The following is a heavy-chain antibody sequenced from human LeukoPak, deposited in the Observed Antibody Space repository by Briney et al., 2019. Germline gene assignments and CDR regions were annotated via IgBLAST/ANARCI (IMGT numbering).Heavy chain of an antibody. CDR1: GYTFSTYD. CDR2: MNPNSANT. J-gene: IGHJ4*02. D-gene: IGHD2-2*01. CDR3: ARAIRYQLLSDY. V-gene: IGHV1-8*02. Sequence: ASVKVSCKPSGYTFSTYDINWLRQAAGQGLEWMGWMNPNSANTGFAQKSQGRAAITRDTSTATAYLELSGLTSEDTAVYYCARAIRYQLLSDYWGQGTLVTVSS.